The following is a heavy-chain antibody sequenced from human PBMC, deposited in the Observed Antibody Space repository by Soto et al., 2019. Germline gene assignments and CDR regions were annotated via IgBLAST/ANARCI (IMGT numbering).Heavy chain of an antibody. D-gene: IGHD3-3*01. CDR2: MNPNSGNT. CDR1: GYTFTSYD. CDR3: ARGSYYDFWSGPNPRAFDI. V-gene: IGHV1-8*01. Sequence: ASVKVSCKASGYTFTSYDINWVRQATGQGLKWMGWMNPNSGNTGYAQKFQGRVTMTRNTSISTAYMELSSLRSEDTAVYYCARGSYYDFWSGPNPRAFDIWGQGTMVTVSS. J-gene: IGHJ3*02.